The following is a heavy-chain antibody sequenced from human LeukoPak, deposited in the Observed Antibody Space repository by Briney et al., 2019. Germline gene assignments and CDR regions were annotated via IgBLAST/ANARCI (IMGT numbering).Heavy chain of an antibody. J-gene: IGHJ4*02. Sequence: GGSLRLSCAASGFTFSSSAMSWVRQVPGKGLEWVSGISASGGSTSYADSVRGRFTISRDNSKNTLYVQMNSLRDEDTAVYYCARHGPSYYFDYWGQGTLVTVSS. D-gene: IGHD3-16*01. V-gene: IGHV3-23*01. CDR1: GFTFSSSA. CDR2: ISASGGST. CDR3: ARHGPSYYFDY.